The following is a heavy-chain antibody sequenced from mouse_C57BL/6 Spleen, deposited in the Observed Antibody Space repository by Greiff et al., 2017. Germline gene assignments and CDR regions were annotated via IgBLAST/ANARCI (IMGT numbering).Heavy chain of an antibody. CDR3: AITGDGSSYDAMDY. D-gene: IGHD1-1*01. V-gene: IGHV1-54*01. Sequence: VKLQESGAELVRPGTSVKVSCKASGYAFTSYWIEWVKQRPGQGLEWIGVINPGGGGTNYNEKFKGKATLTADNSSSTAYMQLSSLTSEDSSVYFCAITGDGSSYDAMDYWGQGTSVTVSA. CDR1: GYAFTSYW. CDR2: INPGGGGT. J-gene: IGHJ4*01.